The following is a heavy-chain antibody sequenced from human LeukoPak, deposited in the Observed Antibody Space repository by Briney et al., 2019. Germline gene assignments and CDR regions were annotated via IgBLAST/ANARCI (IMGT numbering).Heavy chain of an antibody. D-gene: IGHD6-13*01. CDR2: IYTSGST. Sequence: SETLSLTCTVSGYSISSGYYWSWIRQPAGKGLEWIGRIYTSGSTNYNPSLKSRVTISVDTSKNQFSLKLSSVTAADTAVYYCARRRTPGIAAAGGKRLDAFDIWGQGTMATVSS. CDR3: ARRRTPGIAAAGGKRLDAFDI. J-gene: IGHJ3*02. V-gene: IGHV4-61*02. CDR1: GYSISSGYY.